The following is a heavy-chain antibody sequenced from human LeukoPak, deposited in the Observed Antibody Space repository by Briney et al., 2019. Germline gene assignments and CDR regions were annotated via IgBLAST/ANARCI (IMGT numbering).Heavy chain of an antibody. V-gene: IGHV3-33*08. CDR1: GFMFSSYG. J-gene: IGHJ4*02. Sequence: GGSLRLSCAASGFMFSSYGMLCVRQAPGKGLEWVAVIWYDGSNKYYADSVKGRFTISRDNSKNTLYLQMNSLRAEDTAVYYCARDHSSDWYSDYFDYWGQGTLVTVSS. CDR2: IWYDGSNK. D-gene: IGHD6-19*01. CDR3: ARDHSSDWYSDYFDY.